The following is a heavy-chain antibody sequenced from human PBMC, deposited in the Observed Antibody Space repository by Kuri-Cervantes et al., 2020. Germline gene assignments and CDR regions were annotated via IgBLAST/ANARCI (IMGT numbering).Heavy chain of an antibody. D-gene: IGHD4-17*01. V-gene: IGHV1-18*04. CDR1: GYTFTSYY. CDR2: ISAYNGNT. J-gene: IGHJ4*02. Sequence: ASVKVSCKASGYTFTSYYMHWVRQAPGQGLEWMGWISAYNGNTNYAQKLQGRVTMTTDTSTSTAYMELRSLRSDDTAVYYCASLHDYGENDYWGQGTLVTVSS. CDR3: ASLHDYGENDY.